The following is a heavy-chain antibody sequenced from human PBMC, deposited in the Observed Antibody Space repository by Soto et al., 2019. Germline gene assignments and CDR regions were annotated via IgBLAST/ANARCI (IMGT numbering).Heavy chain of an antibody. V-gene: IGHV4-59*08. J-gene: IGHJ6*02. CDR2: VHHSWGS. Sequence: QVQLQESGPGLVKPSETLSLSCTVSGGSISSYYWSRFRRSPGKRMEWIGYVHHSWGSSYNPSLQSRVAISLDTSKRQFSLTVTSVTATDTAVYYCARQGFGPLHGLVDVWGQGTTVTVSS. CDR1: GGSISSYY. CDR3: ARQGFGPLHGLVDV. D-gene: IGHD3-10*01.